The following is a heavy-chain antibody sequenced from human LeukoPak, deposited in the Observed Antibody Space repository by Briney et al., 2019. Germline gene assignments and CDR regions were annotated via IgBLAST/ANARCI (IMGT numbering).Heavy chain of an antibody. D-gene: IGHD4-23*01. CDR3: ARGRPDYGGNSNYYYGMDV. CDR1: GFTFRTYG. V-gene: IGHV3-21*01. CDR2: ISSSSSYI. Sequence: AGGSLRLSCAASGFTFRTYGMHWVRQAPGKGLEWVSSISSSSSYIYYADSVKGRFTISRDNAKNSLYLQMNSLRAEDTAVYYCARGRPDYGGNSNYYYGMDVWGQGTTVTVSS. J-gene: IGHJ6*02.